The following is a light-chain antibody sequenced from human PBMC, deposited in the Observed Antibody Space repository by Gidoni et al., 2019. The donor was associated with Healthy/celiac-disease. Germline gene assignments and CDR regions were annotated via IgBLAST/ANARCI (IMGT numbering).Light chain of an antibody. Sequence: EIVFTQSPATLSLSPGERDTLPCRARQSVSSYLAWYQQKHGQAPTILIYDAPNRPTAIQARFSGSGSGAAVTTTISSREPEDFAVDYCQHRNNWPPGPFGPGTKVDIK. CDR3: QHRNNWPPGP. V-gene: IGKV3-11*01. CDR1: QSVSSY. CDR2: DAP. J-gene: IGKJ3*01.